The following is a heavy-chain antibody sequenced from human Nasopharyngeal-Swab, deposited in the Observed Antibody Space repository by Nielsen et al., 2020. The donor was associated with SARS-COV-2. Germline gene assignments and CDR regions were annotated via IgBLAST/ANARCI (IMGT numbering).Heavy chain of an antibody. Sequence: LTLSCAVYGGSFSGSSWTWIRKPPGKGLEWIGEINHSGSTNYNPSLKSRVTISVDTSKNQFSLKLSSVTAADTAVYYCARHTQRLMGGGVDYWGQGTLVTVSS. V-gene: IGHV4-34*01. J-gene: IGHJ4*02. D-gene: IGHD1-26*01. CDR1: GGSFSGSS. CDR3: ARHTQRLMGGGVDY. CDR2: INHSGST.